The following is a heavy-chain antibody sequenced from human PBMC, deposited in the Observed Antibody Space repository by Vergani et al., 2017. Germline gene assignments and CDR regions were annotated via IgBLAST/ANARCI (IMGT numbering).Heavy chain of an antibody. CDR3: AREGPIDAFDI. CDR2: ISYDGSNK. CDR1: GFTFSSYA. V-gene: IGHV3-30-3*01. Sequence: VQLVESGGGLVQPGRSLRLSCAASGFTFSSYAMHWVRQAPGKGLEWVAVISYDGSNKYYADSVKGRFTISRDNSKNTLYLQMNSLRAEDTAVYYCAREGPIDAFDIWGQGTMVTVSS. J-gene: IGHJ3*02.